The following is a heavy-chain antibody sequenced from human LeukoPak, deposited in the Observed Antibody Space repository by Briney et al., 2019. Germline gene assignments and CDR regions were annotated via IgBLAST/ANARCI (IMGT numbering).Heavy chain of an antibody. CDR2: INHSGST. V-gene: IGHV4-34*01. CDR3: ARSSGSNAFDI. CDR1: GGSFSGYY. Sequence: SETLSLTCAVYGGSFSGYYWSWIRQPPGKGLEWIGEINHSGSTNYNPSLKSRVTISVDTSKNQFSLKLSSVAAADTAVYYCARSSGSNAFDIWGQGTMVTVSS. D-gene: IGHD6-6*01. J-gene: IGHJ3*02.